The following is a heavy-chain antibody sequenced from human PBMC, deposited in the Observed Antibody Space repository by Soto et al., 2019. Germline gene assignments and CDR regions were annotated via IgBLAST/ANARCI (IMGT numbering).Heavy chain of an antibody. CDR3: AKPRVYCTNGVCPAAS. V-gene: IGHV3-21*03. CDR1: GFTFSSYS. J-gene: IGHJ5*02. CDR2: ISSSSSYI. Sequence: LRLSCAASGFTFSSYSMNWVRQAPGKGLEWVSSISSSSSYIYYADSVKGRFTISRDNAKNSLYLQMDSLRAEDTALYFCAKPRVYCTNGVCPAASWGQGVLVTVSS. D-gene: IGHD2-8*01.